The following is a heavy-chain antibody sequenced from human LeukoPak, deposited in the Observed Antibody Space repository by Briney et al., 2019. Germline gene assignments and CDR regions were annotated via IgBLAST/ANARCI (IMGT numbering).Heavy chain of an antibody. CDR1: GFTFSSYS. Sequence: PGGSLRLSCAASGFTFSSYSMNWVRQAPGKGLEWVSSISSSSSYIYYADSVKGRFTLSRDNAKNSLYLQMNSLRAEDTAVYYCASIYGRYSGYPDVWGQGTTVTVSS. D-gene: IGHD5-12*01. CDR3: ASIYGRYSGYPDV. CDR2: ISSSSSYI. V-gene: IGHV3-21*01. J-gene: IGHJ6*02.